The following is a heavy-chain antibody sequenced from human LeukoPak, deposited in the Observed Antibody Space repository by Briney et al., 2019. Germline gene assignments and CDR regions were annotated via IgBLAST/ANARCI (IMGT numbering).Heavy chain of an antibody. J-gene: IGHJ5*02. Sequence: PSQTLSFTCTVSGGSISSGGYYWSWIRQHPGKGLEWIGYIYYSGSTYYNPSLKSRVTISVDTSKNQFSLKLSSVTAADTAVYYCARDKGMYSSSVGWFDPWGQGTLVTVSS. V-gene: IGHV4-31*03. CDR3: ARDKGMYSSSVGWFDP. CDR1: GGSISSGGYY. D-gene: IGHD6-13*01. CDR2: IYYSGST.